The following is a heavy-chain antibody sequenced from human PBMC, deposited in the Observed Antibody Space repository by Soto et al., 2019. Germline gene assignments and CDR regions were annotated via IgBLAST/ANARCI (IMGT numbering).Heavy chain of an antibody. CDR3: AKNLLPVAVAGRDY. Sequence: GGSLRLSCAASGFTFSSYAMSWVRQAPGKGLEWVSAISGTGGSTYYADSVKGRFTISRDKSENTLYLQMNSLRAEDTAVYYCAKNLLPVAVAGRDYWGQGTLVTVSS. V-gene: IGHV3-23*01. D-gene: IGHD6-19*01. J-gene: IGHJ4*02. CDR2: ISGTGGST. CDR1: GFTFSSYA.